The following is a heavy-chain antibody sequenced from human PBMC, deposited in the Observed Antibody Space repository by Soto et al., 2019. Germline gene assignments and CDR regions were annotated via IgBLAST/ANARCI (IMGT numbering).Heavy chain of an antibody. CDR2: INHSGST. D-gene: IGHD3-3*01. Sequence: SQTLSLTCAVYGGSFSGYYWSWIRQPPGKGLEWIGEINHSGSTNYNPSLKSRVTISVDTSKNQFSLKLSSVTAADTAVYYCARGAYYDFWSGYPDYYSYMDVCGKGTTVTVSS. V-gene: IGHV4-34*01. J-gene: IGHJ6*03. CDR3: ARGAYYDFWSGYPDYYSYMDV. CDR1: GGSFSGYY.